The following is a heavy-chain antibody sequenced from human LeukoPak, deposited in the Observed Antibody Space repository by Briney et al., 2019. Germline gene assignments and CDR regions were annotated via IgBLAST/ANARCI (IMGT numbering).Heavy chain of an antibody. CDR2: INPNSGGT. D-gene: IGHD3-22*01. V-gene: IGHV1-2*02. CDR3: AIYYDSSGYYLDH. CDR1: GYTFTGYY. J-gene: IGHJ5*02. Sequence: ASVKVSCKASGYTFTGYYMHWVRQAPGQGLEWMGWINPNSGGTNYAQKFQGRVTMTRDTSISTAYMELSRLRSDGTAVYYCAIYYDSSGYYLDHWGQGTLVTVSS.